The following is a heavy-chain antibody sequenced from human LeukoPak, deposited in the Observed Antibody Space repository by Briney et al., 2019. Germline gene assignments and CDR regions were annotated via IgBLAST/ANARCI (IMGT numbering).Heavy chain of an antibody. Sequence: SETLSLTCTVSNGSISGSYWSWIRQPPGKGLEWIGYIYYSGSTNYNPSLKSRVAISVGTSKNQFSLNMSSVIAADTAVYYCARSTAVYGSATYYNGDMDVWGQGTTVTVSS. J-gene: IGHJ6*02. D-gene: IGHD3-10*01. CDR3: ARSTAVYGSATYYNGDMDV. V-gene: IGHV4-59*01. CDR2: IYYSGST. CDR1: NGSISGSY.